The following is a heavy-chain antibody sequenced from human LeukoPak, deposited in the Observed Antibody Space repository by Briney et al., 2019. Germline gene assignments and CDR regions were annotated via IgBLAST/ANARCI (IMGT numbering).Heavy chain of an antibody. CDR2: ISYSGST. D-gene: IGHD1-26*01. V-gene: IGHV4-59*08. CDR1: GVSISSYY. J-gene: IGHJ4*02. Sequence: SETLSLTCTVSGVSISSYYWSWIRQPPGKGLEWIGYISYSGSTNYNPSLKSRVAISVDTSKNQFSLKLSSVTAADTAVYYCARHDGGSYLRDLQYYFDYWGQGTLVTVSS. CDR3: ARHDGGSYLRDLQYYFDY.